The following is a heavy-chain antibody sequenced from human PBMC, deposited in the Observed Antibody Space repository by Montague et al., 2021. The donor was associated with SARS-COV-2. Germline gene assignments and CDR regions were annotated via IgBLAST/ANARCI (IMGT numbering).Heavy chain of an antibody. CDR3: ARGSTVTHY. J-gene: IGHJ4*02. CDR2: INHSGST. D-gene: IGHD4-17*01. V-gene: IGHV4-34*01. Sequence: SETLSLTCAVYGGSFSGYYWSWIRQPPGKGLEWIGEINHSGSTNYNPSLKSRVTISVDASKNQFSLKLSSVTAADTAVYYCARGSTVTHYWGQGTLVTVSS. CDR1: GGSFSGYY.